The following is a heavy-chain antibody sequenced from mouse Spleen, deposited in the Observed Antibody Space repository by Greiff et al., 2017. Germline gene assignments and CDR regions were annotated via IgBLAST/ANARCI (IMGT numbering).Heavy chain of an antibody. V-gene: IGHV1-76*01. J-gene: IGHJ1*01. CDR1: GYTFTDYY. D-gene: IGHD2-13*01. CDR2: IYPGSGNT. CDR3: ARNYGDFYWYFDV. Sequence: VKLMESGAELVRPGASVKLSCKASGYTFTDYYINWVKQRPGQGLEWIARIYPGSGNTYYNEKFKGKATLTAEKSSSTAYMQLSSLTSEDSAVYFCARNYGDFYWYFDVWGAGTTVTVSS.